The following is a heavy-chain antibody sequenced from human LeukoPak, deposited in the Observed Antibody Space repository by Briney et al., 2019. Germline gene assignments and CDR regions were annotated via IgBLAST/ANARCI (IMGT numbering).Heavy chain of an antibody. J-gene: IGHJ1*01. D-gene: IGHD1-26*01. CDR2: INPNSGGT. CDR3: ARESAGATSGPAEYFQH. CDR1: GYTFTGYY. V-gene: IGHV1-2*06. Sequence: GASVKVSCKASGYTFTGYYMHWVRQAPGQGLEWMGRINPNSGGTNYAQKFQGRVTMTRDTSISTAYMELSRLRSDDTAVYYCARESAGATSGPAEYFQHWGQGTLATVSS.